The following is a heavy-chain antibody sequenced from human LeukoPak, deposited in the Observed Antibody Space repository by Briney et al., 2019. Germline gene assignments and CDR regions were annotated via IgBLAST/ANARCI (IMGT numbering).Heavy chain of an antibody. Sequence: SETLSLICIVSGDSLSSGDSYWSWIRQAPRKGLEWIGYIYDSGTTSYNPSLKSRLTISVDTSKNQFSLNLTSVTAADTAVYYCARAPCSTTRCSLLDYYMDVWGKGTTVTVSS. J-gene: IGHJ6*03. CDR2: IYDSGTT. D-gene: IGHD2-2*01. V-gene: IGHV4-30-4*08. CDR3: ARAPCSTTRCSLLDYYMDV. CDR1: GDSLSSGDSY.